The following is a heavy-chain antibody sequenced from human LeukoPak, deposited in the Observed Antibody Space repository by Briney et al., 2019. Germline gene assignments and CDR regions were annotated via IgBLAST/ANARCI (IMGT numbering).Heavy chain of an antibody. CDR1: GGSISSGGYY. J-gene: IGHJ4*02. D-gene: IGHD3-22*01. CDR2: IYYSGST. V-gene: IGHV4-31*03. CDR3: ARGGGRLHYGSSGYQNFDY. Sequence: SQTLSLTCTVSGGSISSGGYYWSWIRQHPGKGLEWIGYIYYSGSTYYNPSLKSRVTISVDTSKNQFSLKLSSVTAADTAVYYCARGGGRLHYGSSGYQNFDYWGQGTLVTVSS.